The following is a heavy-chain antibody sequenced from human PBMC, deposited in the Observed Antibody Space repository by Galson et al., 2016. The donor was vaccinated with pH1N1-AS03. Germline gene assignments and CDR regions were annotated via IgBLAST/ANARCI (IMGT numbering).Heavy chain of an antibody. CDR3: ASAGYHTPGYHY. CDR2: VHYSGTT. D-gene: IGHD3-16*02. Sequence: SLRLSCAASGFTFSSYGMHWVRQTPGKGLEWIGEVHYSGTTSYNPSLNSRVTMSIDKSNNQFSLNLGSVTAADTAVYFCASAGYHTPGYHYWGQGALVTVSS. J-gene: IGHJ4*02. CDR1: GFTFSSYG. V-gene: IGHV4-4*01.